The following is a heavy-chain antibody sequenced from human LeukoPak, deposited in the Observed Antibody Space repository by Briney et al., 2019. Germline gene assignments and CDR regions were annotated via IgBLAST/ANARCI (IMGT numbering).Heavy chain of an antibody. CDR1: GYSISSGYY. Sequence: SETLSLTCTVSGYSISSGYYWGWIRQPPGKGLEWIGSIYHSGITYYNPSLKSRVTISVDTSKNQFSLKLSSVTAADTAVYYCARQQYYDFWSGWPGDYYMDVWGKGTTVTVSS. V-gene: IGHV4-38-2*02. CDR2: IYHSGIT. J-gene: IGHJ6*03. CDR3: ARQQYYDFWSGWPGDYYMDV. D-gene: IGHD3-3*01.